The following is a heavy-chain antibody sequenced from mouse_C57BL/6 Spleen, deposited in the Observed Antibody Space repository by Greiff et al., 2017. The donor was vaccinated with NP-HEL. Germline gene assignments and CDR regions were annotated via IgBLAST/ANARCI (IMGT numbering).Heavy chain of an antibody. J-gene: IGHJ4*01. V-gene: IGHV1-81*01. CDR3: ARGDYGSSYGRNYAMDY. CDR2: IYPRSGNT. D-gene: IGHD1-1*01. CDR1: GYTFTSYG. Sequence: VQLVESGAELARPGASVKLSCKASGYTFTSYGISWVKQRTGQGLEWIGEIYPRSGNTYYNEKFKGKATLTADKSSSTAYMELRSLTSEDSAVYFCARGDYGSSYGRNYAMDYWGQGTSVTVSS.